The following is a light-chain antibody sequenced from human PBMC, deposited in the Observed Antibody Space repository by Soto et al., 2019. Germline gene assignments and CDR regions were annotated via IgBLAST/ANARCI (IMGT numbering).Light chain of an antibody. J-gene: IGKJ5*01. Sequence: EIVLTQSPGTLSLSPGERATLSCRASQSVSSYLIWYQQKPGQAPRLLMYDVSNRATGIPARFSGSGSGTDFTLTITRLEPEDSAVYFCQQYTGPPTTFGQGTRLEIK. V-gene: IGKV3-11*01. CDR2: DVS. CDR3: QQYTGPPTT. CDR1: QSVSSY.